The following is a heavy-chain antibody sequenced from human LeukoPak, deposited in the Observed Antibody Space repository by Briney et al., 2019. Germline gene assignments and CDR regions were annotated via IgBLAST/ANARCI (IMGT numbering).Heavy chain of an antibody. CDR1: GGSISSGDYY. D-gene: IGHD5-18*01. CDR3: ARSSPWIPRDY. V-gene: IGHV4-30-4*02. Sequence: SETLSLTCTVSGGSISSGDYYWSWIRQPPGTGLEWIGYIYYSGSTYYNPSLKSRVTISVDTSKNQFSLKLSSVTAADTAVYYCARSSPWIPRDYWGQGTLVSVSS. CDR2: IYYSGST. J-gene: IGHJ4*02.